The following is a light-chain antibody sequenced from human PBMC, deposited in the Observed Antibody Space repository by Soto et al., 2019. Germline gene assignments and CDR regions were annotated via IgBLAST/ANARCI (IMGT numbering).Light chain of an antibody. CDR1: NIGTKT. Sequence: SYELTQSHSVSVAPGQTARITCAGSNIGTKTVHWFQQRPGQAPVLVVFDDSHRPSGIPERFSGSNSGSTATLTISRVEAGDEADYYCQVWDSDILHHVFGSGTKVTVL. J-gene: IGLJ1*01. V-gene: IGLV3-21*02. CDR2: DDS. CDR3: QVWDSDILHHV.